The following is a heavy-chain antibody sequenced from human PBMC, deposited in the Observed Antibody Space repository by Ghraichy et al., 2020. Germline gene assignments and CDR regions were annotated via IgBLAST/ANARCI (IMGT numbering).Heavy chain of an antibody. J-gene: IGHJ4*02. D-gene: IGHD2-2*01. CDR3: AKDLTSSLDY. CDR2: ISYDGSYK. V-gene: IGHV3-30*18. CDR1: GFTISSNG. Sequence: GGSLRLSCAASGFTISSNGMHWVRQAPGKGLEWVAVISYDGSYKFYADSVKGRFTISRDNSKNTLYLQMNSLRAEDTALYYCAKDLTSSLDYWGQGTLVTVSS.